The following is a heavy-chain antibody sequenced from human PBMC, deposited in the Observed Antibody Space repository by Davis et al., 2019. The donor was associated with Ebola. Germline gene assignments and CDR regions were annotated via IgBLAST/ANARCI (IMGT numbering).Heavy chain of an antibody. CDR1: GYTLTELS. D-gene: IGHD3-22*01. CDR2: FDPEDGET. Sequence: ASVKVSCKVSGYTLTELSMHWVRQAPGKGLEWMGGFDPEDGETIYAQKFQGRVTMTEDTSTDTAYMELSSLRSEDTAVYYCATLVYDSSGTYSRWFDPWGQVTLVTVSS. J-gene: IGHJ5*02. V-gene: IGHV1-24*01. CDR3: ATLVYDSSGTYSRWFDP.